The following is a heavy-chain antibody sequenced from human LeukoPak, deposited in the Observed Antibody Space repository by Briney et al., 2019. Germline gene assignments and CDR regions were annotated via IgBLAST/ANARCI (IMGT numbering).Heavy chain of an antibody. CDR2: IYSGGST. Sequence: PGGSLRLSCAASGFTFSSNYMSWVRQAPGKGLEWVSVIYSGGSTYYADSVKGRFTISRDNSKNTLYLQMNSLRAEDTAVYYCARDPGYSYGYFDYWGQGTLVTVSS. CDR1: GFTFSSNY. J-gene: IGHJ4*02. V-gene: IGHV3-53*01. CDR3: ARDPGYSYGYFDY. D-gene: IGHD5-18*01.